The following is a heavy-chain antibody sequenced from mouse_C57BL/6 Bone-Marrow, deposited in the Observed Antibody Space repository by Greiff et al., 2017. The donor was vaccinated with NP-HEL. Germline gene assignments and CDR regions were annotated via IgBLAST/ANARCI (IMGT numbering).Heavy chain of an antibody. CDR1: GYSITSGYY. CDR3: ARGGEYCDV. J-gene: IGHJ1*03. CDR2: ISYDGSN. Sequence: DVQLQESGPGLVKPSQSLSLTCSVTGYSITSGYYWNWLRQFPGNKLEWMGYISYDGSNNYNPSLKNRISITRDTSKNQFFRKLKSVTTEDTATYYCARGGEYCDVWGTGTTVTVSS. V-gene: IGHV3-6*01.